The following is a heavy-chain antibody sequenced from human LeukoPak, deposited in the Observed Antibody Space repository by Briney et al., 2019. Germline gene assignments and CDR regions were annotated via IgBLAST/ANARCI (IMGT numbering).Heavy chain of an antibody. CDR2: IYYSGST. Sequence: SETLSLTCTVSGGSISSGSYYWGWIRQPPGKGLEWIGSIYYSGSTYYNPSLKSRVTISVDTSTNQFSLKLSSVTAADTAVYYCARQEWLVPPRWVWGQGTLVTVSS. D-gene: IGHD6-19*01. CDR1: GGSISSGSYY. CDR3: ARQEWLVPPRWV. J-gene: IGHJ4*02. V-gene: IGHV4-39*01.